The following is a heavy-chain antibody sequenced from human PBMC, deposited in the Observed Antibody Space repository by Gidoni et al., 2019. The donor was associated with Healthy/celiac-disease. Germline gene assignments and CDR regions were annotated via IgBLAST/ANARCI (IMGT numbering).Heavy chain of an antibody. Sequence: EVQLLESGGGLVQPGGSLRLSCAASGFTFSRYAMSWVRQAPGKGLEWVSAISGSGGSTYYADSVKGRFTISRDNSKNTLYLQMNSLRAEDTAVYYCAKLPLYGSGSFYFDYWGQGTLVTVSS. CDR1: GFTFSRYA. J-gene: IGHJ4*02. D-gene: IGHD3-10*01. CDR2: ISGSGGST. V-gene: IGHV3-23*01. CDR3: AKLPLYGSGSFYFDY.